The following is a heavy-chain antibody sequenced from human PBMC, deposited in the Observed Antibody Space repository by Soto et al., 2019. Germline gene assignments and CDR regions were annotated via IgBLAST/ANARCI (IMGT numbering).Heavy chain of an antibody. CDR2: IFHSGNA. J-gene: IGHJ4*02. CDR1: GGSMRNVY. V-gene: IGHV4-59*01. D-gene: IGHD2-15*01. CDR3: ARAHAPTLPVDF. Sequence: QVQLQESGPGLVKPSETLSLTCSVSGGSMRNVYWSWIRQPPGKGLEWIGFIFHSGNAKYSPSLQSRVTMSIDTSKDQFSLSLESVTAADTAVYFCARAHAPTLPVDFWGQGTLVTVSS.